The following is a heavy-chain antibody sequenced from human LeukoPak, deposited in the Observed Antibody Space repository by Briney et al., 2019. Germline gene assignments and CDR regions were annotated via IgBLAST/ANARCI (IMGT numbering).Heavy chain of an antibody. CDR1: GGSISSYY. D-gene: IGHD3-9*01. CDR2: IYTSGST. V-gene: IGHV4-4*09. J-gene: IGHJ5*02. CDR3: ARYYDILTGNRYNWFDP. Sequence: SETLSLTCTVSGGSISSYYWSWIRQPPGKGLEWIGYIYTSGSTNYNPSLKSRVTISVDTSKNQFSLKLSSVTAADTAVYYCARYYDILTGNRYNWFDPWGQGTLVTVSS.